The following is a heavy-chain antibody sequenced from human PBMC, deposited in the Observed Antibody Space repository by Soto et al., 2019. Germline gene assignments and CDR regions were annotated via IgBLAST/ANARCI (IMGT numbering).Heavy chain of an antibody. CDR3: ARGDATKIVVTTYYGMDG. V-gene: IGHV1-69*12. CDR1: GGSLSNYG. D-gene: IGHD4-17*01. Sequence: QVQLVQSGAEVKKPGSSVKVSCKASGGSLSNYGISWVRQAPGQGLEWMVGIIPVFGTANYAQKFQGRVTITADESTSIVYMDVTSLRSEDTAVYYCARGDATKIVVTTYYGMDGWGQGTTVTVSS. CDR2: IIPVFGTA. J-gene: IGHJ6*02.